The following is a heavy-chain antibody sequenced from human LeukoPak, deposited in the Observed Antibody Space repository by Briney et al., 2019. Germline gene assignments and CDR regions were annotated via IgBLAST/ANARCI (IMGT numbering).Heavy chain of an antibody. D-gene: IGHD3-10*01. CDR2: IDPNSGGT. Sequence: ASVSVSCRASGYTFTAHYIHWVRQAPGQGLEWMGWIDPNSGGTNYAQRFLGSVAMTGDTSINAAFMELSRLRSDDKAIYYCARGRGTTMVRGVITNYFDLWGRGSLVTVTS. CDR3: ARGRGTTMVRGVITNYFDL. V-gene: IGHV1-2*02. J-gene: IGHJ2*01. CDR1: GYTFTAHY.